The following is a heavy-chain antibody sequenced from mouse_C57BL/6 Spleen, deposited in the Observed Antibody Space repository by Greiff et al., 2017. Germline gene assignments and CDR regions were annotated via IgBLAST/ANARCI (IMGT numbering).Heavy chain of an antibody. J-gene: IGHJ4*01. V-gene: IGHV1-76*01. CDR1: GYTFTDYY. CDR2: LYPGSGNT. CDR3: ARSHDGSYAMDY. D-gene: IGHD2-3*01. Sequence: QVQLQQSGAELVRPGASVKLSCKASGYTFTDYYINWVKQRPGQGLEWIARLYPGSGNTYYNEKFKGKATLTAEKSSSTAYMQLSSLTSEDSAVYFCARSHDGSYAMDYWGQGTSVTVSS.